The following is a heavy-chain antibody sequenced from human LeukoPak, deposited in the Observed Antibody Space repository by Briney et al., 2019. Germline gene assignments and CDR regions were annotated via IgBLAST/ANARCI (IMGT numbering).Heavy chain of an antibody. D-gene: IGHD3-10*01. CDR3: SRGGDASKAGKY. J-gene: IGHJ4*02. Sequence: SETLSLTCIVSNYSISGDYFWGWIRQPPGKGLEWIGEIHPSGSPSYNPSLESRTIISVDASKNQFSLILNSVTAADTALYFCSRGGDASKAGKYWGQGALVTVSS. V-gene: IGHV4-38-2*02. CDR1: NYSISGDYF. CDR2: IHPSGSP.